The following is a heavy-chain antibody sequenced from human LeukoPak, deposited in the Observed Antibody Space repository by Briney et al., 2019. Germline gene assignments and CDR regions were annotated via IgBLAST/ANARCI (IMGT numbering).Heavy chain of an antibody. CDR2: ISSTSTSI. Sequence: GGSLRLSCAASGFTFSSYGMHWVRQAPGKGLEWVSSISSTSTSIYHADSVKGRFTISRDNTKNSLYMQMDSLRGEGTAVYYCARGFRAFDFWAQGTMVTVSS. CDR1: GFTFSSYG. CDR3: ARGFRAFDF. V-gene: IGHV3-21*01. J-gene: IGHJ3*01.